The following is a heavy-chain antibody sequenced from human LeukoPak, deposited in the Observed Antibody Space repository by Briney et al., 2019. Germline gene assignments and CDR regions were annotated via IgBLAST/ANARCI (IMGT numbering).Heavy chain of an antibody. D-gene: IGHD3-22*01. Sequence: GGSLRLSCAASGFTFSSYSMNWVRQAPGKGLEWGSYISGSSSTIYYGDSVKGRFTISRDNGKNTLYLQMNSLRAEDTAVYYCARGSTYYDSSGQVPFDYWGQGTLVTVFS. CDR1: GFTFSSYS. CDR2: ISGSSSTI. CDR3: ARGSTYYDSSGQVPFDY. J-gene: IGHJ4*02. V-gene: IGHV3-48*01.